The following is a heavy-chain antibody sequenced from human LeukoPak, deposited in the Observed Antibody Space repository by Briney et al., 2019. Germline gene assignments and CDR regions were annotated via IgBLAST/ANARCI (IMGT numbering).Heavy chain of an antibody. CDR2: ISAYNGNT. CDR3: AREGSIVATTAFDY. Sequence: ASVKVSCKASGYTFTRYGISWVRQAPGQGLEWMGWISAYNGNTNYAQRLQGRVTLTTDTSTSTAYMELRSLTPADTAIYYCAREGSIVATTAFDYWGQGTLVTVSS. V-gene: IGHV1-18*01. J-gene: IGHJ4*02. D-gene: IGHD5-12*01. CDR1: GYTFTRYG.